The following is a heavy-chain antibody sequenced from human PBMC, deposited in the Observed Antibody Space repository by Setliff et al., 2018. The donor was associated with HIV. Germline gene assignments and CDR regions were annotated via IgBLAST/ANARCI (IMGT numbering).Heavy chain of an antibody. D-gene: IGHD6-19*01. CDR3: ASPFGAVAGRYNYYMDV. J-gene: IGHJ6*03. CDR2: IYHSGST. CDR1: GGSISSSNYY. Sequence: SSETLSLTCSVSGGSISSSNYYWGWIRQPPGKRLEWIGSIYHSGSTYYNPSLKSRVTISVDTSKNYFSLKLTSVTAADTAVYYCASPFGAVAGRYNYYMDVWGKGTTVTVSS. V-gene: IGHV4-39*02.